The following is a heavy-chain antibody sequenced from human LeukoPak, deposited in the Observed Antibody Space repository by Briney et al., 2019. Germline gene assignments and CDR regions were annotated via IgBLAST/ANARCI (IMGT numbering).Heavy chain of an antibody. Sequence: GSSVKVSCKASGGTFSSYAISWVRQAPGQGLEWMGGIIPIFGTANYAQKFQGRVTITTDESTSTAYMELSSLRSEDTAVYYCARNSPFEPAAGTDFDYWGQGTLVTVSS. V-gene: IGHV1-69*05. J-gene: IGHJ4*02. CDR2: IIPIFGTA. CDR3: ARNSPFEPAAGTDFDY. CDR1: GGTFSSYA. D-gene: IGHD6-13*01.